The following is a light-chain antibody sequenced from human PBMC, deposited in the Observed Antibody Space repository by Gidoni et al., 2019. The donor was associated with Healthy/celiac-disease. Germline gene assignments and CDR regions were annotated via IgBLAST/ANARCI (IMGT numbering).Light chain of an antibody. CDR1: QGISSY. J-gene: IGKJ1*01. CDR2: AAS. Sequence: IQMTQSPSSLSASVGDRVTITCRASQGISSYLNWYQQKPGKAPKLLIYAASSLQSGVPARFSGSGSGTDFTLTISSLQPEDFATYYCQQSYSTPWTFGQGTKVEIK. V-gene: IGKV1-39*01. CDR3: QQSYSTPWT.